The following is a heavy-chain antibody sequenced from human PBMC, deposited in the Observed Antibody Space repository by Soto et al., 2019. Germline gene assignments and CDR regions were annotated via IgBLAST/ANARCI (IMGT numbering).Heavy chain of an antibody. CDR3: ARGVGYSSSFLFDY. J-gene: IGHJ4*02. V-gene: IGHV3-23*01. CDR1: GFTFSSYA. Sequence: GGSLRLSCAASGFTFSSYAMSWVRQAPGKGLEWVSAISGSGGSTYYADSVKGRFTISRDNSKNSLYLQMNSLRDEDTAVYYCARGVGYSSSFLFDYWGQGTLVTVSS. D-gene: IGHD6-6*01. CDR2: ISGSGGST.